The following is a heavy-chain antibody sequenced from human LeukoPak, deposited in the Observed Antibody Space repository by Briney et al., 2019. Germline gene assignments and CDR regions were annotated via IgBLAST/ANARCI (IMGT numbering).Heavy chain of an antibody. V-gene: IGHV4-4*07. CDR3: ASIAATSGSRNAFDI. J-gene: IGHJ3*02. Sequence: SETLSLTCTVSGGSISSFYWSWIRQSAGKGLEWIGRMYSSGSTNYNPSLKSRVTLSVDTSKNQFSLKLSSVTAADTAVYYCASIAATSGSRNAFDIWGQGTIVTVSS. CDR1: GGSISSFY. CDR2: MYSSGST. D-gene: IGHD6-13*01.